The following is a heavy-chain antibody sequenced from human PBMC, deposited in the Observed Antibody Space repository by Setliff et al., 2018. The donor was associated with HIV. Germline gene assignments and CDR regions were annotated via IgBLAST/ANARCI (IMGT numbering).Heavy chain of an antibody. J-gene: IGHJ4*02. Sequence: GGSLRLSCTASGVTFGDYAMNWVRQPPGKGLEWVCFIGSAAYGGTTEYAAPVKGRFTISRDDSKSIAYLQMNSLKTEDTAVYYCTRDTGATPLDYWGQGTLVTVSS. CDR3: TRDTGATPLDY. CDR2: IGSAAYGGTT. CDR1: GVTFGDYA. D-gene: IGHD1-26*01. V-gene: IGHV3-49*04.